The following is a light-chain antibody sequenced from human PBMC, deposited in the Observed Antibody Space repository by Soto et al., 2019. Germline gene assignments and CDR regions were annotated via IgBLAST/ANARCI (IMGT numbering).Light chain of an antibody. V-gene: IGLV1-40*01. J-gene: IGLJ1*01. Sequence: QSVLTQPPSVSGAPGQRVTISCTGSSSNIGAGYDVHWYQQFPGTAPKLLIFGNSDRPSGVPDRFSGSKSGTPASLAITGLQAEDEADYFCQSYDSSLSTYVFGTGTKLTVL. CDR1: SSNIGAGYD. CDR3: QSYDSSLSTYV. CDR2: GNS.